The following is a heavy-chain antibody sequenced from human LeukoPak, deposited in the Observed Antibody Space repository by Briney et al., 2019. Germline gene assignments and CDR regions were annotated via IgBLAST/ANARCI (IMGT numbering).Heavy chain of an antibody. Sequence: GGSLRLSCTASGFTFGDYAMSWVRQAPGKGLEWVGFIRSKAYGGTTEYAASVKGRFTISRDDSKSIAYLQMNSLKTEDTAVYYCTRDLAVAGAEPFDYWGQGTLVTVSS. CDR1: GFTFGDYA. CDR3: TRDLAVAGAEPFDY. V-gene: IGHV3-49*04. CDR2: IRSKAYGGTT. D-gene: IGHD6-19*01. J-gene: IGHJ4*02.